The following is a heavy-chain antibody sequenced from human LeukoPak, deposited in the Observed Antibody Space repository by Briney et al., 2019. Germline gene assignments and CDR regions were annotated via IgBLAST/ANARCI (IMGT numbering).Heavy chain of an antibody. CDR3: ARDDYYDRSGYYITYY. D-gene: IGHD3-22*01. Sequence: ASVKVSCKASGGTFSSYAISWVRQAPGQGLEWRGGIIPIFGTANYAQKFQGRVTITADKSTSTAYMELSSLRSEDTAVYYCARDDYYDRSGYYITYYWGQGTLVTVSS. J-gene: IGHJ4*02. V-gene: IGHV1-69*06. CDR1: GGTFSSYA. CDR2: IIPIFGTA.